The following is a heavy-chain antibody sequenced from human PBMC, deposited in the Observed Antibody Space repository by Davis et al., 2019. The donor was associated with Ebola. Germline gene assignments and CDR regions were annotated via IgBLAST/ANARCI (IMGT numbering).Heavy chain of an antibody. D-gene: IGHD6-13*01. CDR3: ARLPISSSWYVDY. V-gene: IGHV4-59*08. Sequence: PGGSLRLSCTVSGGSISSYYWSWIRQPPGKGLEWIGYIYYSGSTNYNPSLKSRVTISVDTSKNQFSLKLSSVTAADTAVYYCARLPISSSWYVDYWGQGTLVTVSS. CDR2: IYYSGST. CDR1: GGSISSYY. J-gene: IGHJ4*02.